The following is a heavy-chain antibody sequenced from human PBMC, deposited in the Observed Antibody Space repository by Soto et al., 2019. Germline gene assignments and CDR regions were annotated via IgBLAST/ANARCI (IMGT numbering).Heavy chain of an antibody. CDR3: ARGVAGTLTSYYYYGMDV. Sequence: ASVKVSCKASGYTFTGYYMHWVRQAPGQGLEWMGWINPNSGGTNYAQKFQGRVTMTRDTSISTAYMELSRLRSDDTAVYYCARGVAGTLTSYYYYGMDVWGQGTTVTAP. CDR2: INPNSGGT. D-gene: IGHD6-19*01. CDR1: GYTFTGYY. V-gene: IGHV1-2*02. J-gene: IGHJ6*02.